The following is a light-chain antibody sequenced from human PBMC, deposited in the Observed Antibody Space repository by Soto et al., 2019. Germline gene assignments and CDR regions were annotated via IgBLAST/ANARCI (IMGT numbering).Light chain of an antibody. V-gene: IGKV1-5*03. CDR1: QSIRNW. J-gene: IGKJ4*01. Sequence: DVQMTQSPYTLSASVGDRVTITCRASQSIRNWLAWYQQEPGKAPKLLIYKASSLESGVPSRFSGSGSGTEFTLTISSLQPDDFATYYCQQYNTYWDVTFGGGTKVEIK. CDR3: QQYNTYWDVT. CDR2: KAS.